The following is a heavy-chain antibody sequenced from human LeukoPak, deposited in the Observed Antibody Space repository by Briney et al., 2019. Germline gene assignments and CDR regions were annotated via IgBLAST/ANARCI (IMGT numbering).Heavy chain of an antibody. V-gene: IGHV4-59*01. D-gene: IGHD2-2*01. CDR1: GGSISSYY. Sequence: SETLSLTCTVSGGSISSYYWSWIRQPPGKGLEWIGYIYYSGSTNYNPSLKSRVTISVDTSKNQFSLKLSSVTAADTAVYYCARATCSSTSCSPHYWGQGTLVTVSS. CDR3: ARATCSSTSCSPHY. J-gene: IGHJ4*02. CDR2: IYYSGST.